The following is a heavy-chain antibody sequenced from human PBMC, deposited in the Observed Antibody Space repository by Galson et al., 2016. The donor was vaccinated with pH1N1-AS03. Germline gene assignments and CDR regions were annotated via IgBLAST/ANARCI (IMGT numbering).Heavy chain of an antibody. CDR2: IYPGDSDT. V-gene: IGHV5-51*01. CDR1: GSIFTSYW. Sequence: QSGAEVKKPGESLKISCKTSGSIFTSYWVAWVRHMPGKGLEWMGIIYPGDSDTRYSPSFQGQVTISADRSINTANLQWSRLMASDTAIYYCARQVRDGYNNYFDYWGQGILVTVSS. J-gene: IGHJ4*02. CDR3: ARQVRDGYNNYFDY. D-gene: IGHD5-24*01.